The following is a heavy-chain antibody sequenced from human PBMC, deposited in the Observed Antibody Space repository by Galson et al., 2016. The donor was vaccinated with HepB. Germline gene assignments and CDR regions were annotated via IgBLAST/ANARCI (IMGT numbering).Heavy chain of an antibody. V-gene: IGHV3-21*01. CDR2: ISSSSTYT. Sequence: SLRLSCAVSGFTFSSYSMNWVRQAPGKGLEWVSTISSSSTYTYYADSVKGRFAISRDNAKKLVYLQMNSLRAEDTAVYFCARPLETTLTPGGYWGQGTLVTVSS. D-gene: IGHD4-17*01. CDR3: ARPLETTLTPGGY. CDR1: GFTFSSYS. J-gene: IGHJ4*02.